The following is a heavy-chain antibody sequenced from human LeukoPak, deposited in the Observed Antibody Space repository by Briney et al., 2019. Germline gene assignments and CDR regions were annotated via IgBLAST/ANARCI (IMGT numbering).Heavy chain of an antibody. D-gene: IGHD5-18*01. CDR1: GGSISSYY. J-gene: IGHJ4*02. CDR3: AASISYGLTGY. V-gene: IGHV4-59*08. Sequence: SETLSLTCTVSGGSISSYYWSWIRQPPGKGLEWIGYIYYSGSTNYNPSLKSRVTISVDTSKNQFSLKLSSVTAADTAVYYCAASISYGLTGYWGQGTLVTVSS. CDR2: IYYSGST.